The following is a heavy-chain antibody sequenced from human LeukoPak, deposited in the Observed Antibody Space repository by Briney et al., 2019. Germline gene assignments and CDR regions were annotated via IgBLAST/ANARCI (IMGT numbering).Heavy chain of an antibody. J-gene: IGHJ4*02. CDR2: INPNSGGT. Sequence: GSSVKVSCKASGGTFSSYAISWVRQAPGQGLEWMGWINPNSGGTNYAQKFQGWVTMTRDTSISTAYMELSRLRSDDTAVYYCAMSYSSSPQIFDYWGQGTLVTVSS. CDR3: AMSYSSSPQIFDY. CDR1: GGTFSSYA. V-gene: IGHV1-2*04. D-gene: IGHD6-13*01.